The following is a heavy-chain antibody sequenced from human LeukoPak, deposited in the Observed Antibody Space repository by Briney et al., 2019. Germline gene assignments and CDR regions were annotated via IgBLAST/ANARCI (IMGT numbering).Heavy chain of an antibody. V-gene: IGHV3-9*01. CDR1: GFTFDDYA. CDR3: ARVLYYYDSSGYAPYFDY. D-gene: IGHD3-22*01. Sequence: GGSLRLSCAASGFTFDDYAMHWVRQAPGKGLEWVSGISWNSGSIGYADSVKGRFTISRDNAKNSLYLQMNSLRAEDTALYHCARVLYYYDSSGYAPYFDYWGQGTLVTVSS. CDR2: ISWNSGSI. J-gene: IGHJ4*02.